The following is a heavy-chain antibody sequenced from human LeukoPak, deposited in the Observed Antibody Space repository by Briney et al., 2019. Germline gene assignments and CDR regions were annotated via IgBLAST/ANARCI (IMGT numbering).Heavy chain of an antibody. CDR3: ARSSGYTNWFDP. D-gene: IGHD3-3*01. Sequence: PSETLSLTCTVSGGSISIGSYYWSWIRQPAGKGLEWIGRIYTSGSTNYNPSLKSRVTISVDTSKNQFSLKLSSVTAADTAVYYCARSSGYTNWFDPWGQGTLVTVSS. V-gene: IGHV4-61*02. CDR1: GGSISIGSYY. CDR2: IYTSGST. J-gene: IGHJ5*02.